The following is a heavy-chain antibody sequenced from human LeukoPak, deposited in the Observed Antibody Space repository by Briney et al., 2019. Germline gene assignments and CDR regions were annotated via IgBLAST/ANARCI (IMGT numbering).Heavy chain of an antibody. D-gene: IGHD3-3*01. CDR1: GYTFTSYA. V-gene: IGHV1-3*01. J-gene: IGHJ6*02. CDR3: ARVGLRDLWSGYYSHYGMDV. CDR2: INAGNGNT. Sequence: GASVKVSCKASGYTFTSYAMHWVRQAPGQRLEWMGWINAGNGNTKYSQKFQGRVTITRDTSASTAYMELSSLRSEDTAVYYCARVGLRDLWSGYYSHYGMDVWGQGTTVTVSS.